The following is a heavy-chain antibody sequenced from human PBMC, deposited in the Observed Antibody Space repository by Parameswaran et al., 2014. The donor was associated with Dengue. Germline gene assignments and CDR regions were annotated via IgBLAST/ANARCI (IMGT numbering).Heavy chain of an antibody. D-gene: IGHD4-23*01. Sequence: RWIRQPPGKGLEWIGEINHSGSTNYNPSLKSRVTISVDTSKNQFSLKLSSVTAADTAVYYCARSRYGGYYFDYWGQGTLVTVSS. V-gene: IGHV4-34*01. CDR2: INHSGST. J-gene: IGHJ4*02. CDR3: ARSRYGGYYFDY.